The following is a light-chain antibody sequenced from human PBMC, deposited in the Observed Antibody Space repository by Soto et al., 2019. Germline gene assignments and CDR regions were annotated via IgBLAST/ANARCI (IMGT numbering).Light chain of an antibody. CDR3: KSYDSSTPVV. CDR1: SGNIASSY. Sequence: NFMLTQPHSVSESPGKTVTISCTRSSGNIASSYVQWYQHRPGSAPTTVIYEDNQRPSGVPDRFSGSIDSSSNSASLTISRLKTEAEAAYYCKSYDSSTPVVFGGGTKVTV. J-gene: IGLJ2*01. CDR2: EDN. V-gene: IGLV6-57*04.